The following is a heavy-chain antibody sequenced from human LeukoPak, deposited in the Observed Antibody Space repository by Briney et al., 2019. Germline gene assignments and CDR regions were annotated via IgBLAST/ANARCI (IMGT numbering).Heavy chain of an antibody. CDR1: GFTFSSYA. CDR2: FGGSGGST. Sequence: GGSLRLSCAASGFTFSSYAMSWVRQAPGKGLEWVSGFGGSGGSTYNADSVKGRFTISRDNSKNTLFLQMNSLRADDTAVYFCAKGGVCGGSYPSGHFDSWGQGTLVTVSS. V-gene: IGHV3-23*01. D-gene: IGHD1-26*01. J-gene: IGHJ4*02. CDR3: AKGGVCGGSYPSGHFDS.